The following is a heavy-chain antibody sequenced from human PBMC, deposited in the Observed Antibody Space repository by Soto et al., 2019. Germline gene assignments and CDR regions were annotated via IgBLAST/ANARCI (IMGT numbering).Heavy chain of an antibody. J-gene: IGHJ4*02. CDR2: IYWDDDK. CDR3: AHRPETFKSHYDYIWGSYREDYFDY. V-gene: IGHV2-5*02. Sequence: QITLKESGPMLVKPTQTLTLTCTFSGFSLSTSGVGVGWIRQPPGKALEWLALIYWDDDKRYSPSLKSRLTITKDTSKNQVVLTMTNMDPVDTATYYCAHRPETFKSHYDYIWGSYREDYFDYWGQGTLVTVSS. CDR1: GFSLSTSGVG. D-gene: IGHD3-16*02.